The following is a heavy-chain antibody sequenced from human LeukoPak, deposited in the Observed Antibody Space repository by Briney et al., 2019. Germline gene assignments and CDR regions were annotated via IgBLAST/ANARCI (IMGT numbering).Heavy chain of an antibody. CDR2: INWNGGST. D-gene: IGHD2-15*01. CDR1: VFSFDDYG. V-gene: IGHV3-20*04. J-gene: IGHJ4*02. CDR3: ARGYCSGGSCWYFDN. Sequence: PGGALRLSCAASVFSFDDYGMSWVRQAPGKGLEWVSGINWNGGSTGYADSVKGRFTISRDSAKSYLYLQMNSLRAEDTALYYCARGYCSGGSCWYFDNWGQGTPVTVSS.